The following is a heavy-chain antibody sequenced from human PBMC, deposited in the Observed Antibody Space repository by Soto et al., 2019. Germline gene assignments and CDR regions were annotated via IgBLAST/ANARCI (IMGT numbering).Heavy chain of an antibody. J-gene: IGHJ4*02. CDR2: IHPSDSDT. CDR3: ARRMGHVNFEGFDY. CDR1: GYHFTNYW. D-gene: IGHD1-20*01. V-gene: IGHV5-51*01. Sequence: PGESLKISCKGSGYHFTNYWIGWVRQMPGKGLEWMGFIHPSDSDTRYSPSFQGQVTISADKSISTAYLQWSSLKASDTAMYYCARRMGHVNFEGFDYWGQGTLVTVSS.